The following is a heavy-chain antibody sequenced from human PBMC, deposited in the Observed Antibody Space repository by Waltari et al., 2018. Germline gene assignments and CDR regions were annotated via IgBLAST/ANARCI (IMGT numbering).Heavy chain of an antibody. D-gene: IGHD6-19*01. CDR1: GFTFRNYG. Sequence: QLVGSGGGVVQPGGSLRLSCAASGFTFRNYGMHWVRQSPGKGLEWGAVIVADGSNDYYADSVKGRCTISRDKSKNTLYLQMNSLRVQDTAVYYWARGSYSSGCDFWGQGTQVTVSS. CDR3: ARGSYSSGCDF. J-gene: IGHJ4*02. V-gene: IGHV3-30*03. CDR2: IVADGSND.